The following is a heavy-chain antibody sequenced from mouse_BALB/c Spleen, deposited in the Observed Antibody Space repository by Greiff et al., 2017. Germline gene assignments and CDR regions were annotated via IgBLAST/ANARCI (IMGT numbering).Heavy chain of an antibody. V-gene: IGHV3-2*02. Sequence: EVKVEESGPGLVKPSQSLSLTCTVTGYSITSDYAWNWIRQFPGNKLEWMGYISYSGSTSYNPSLKSRISITRDTSKNQFFLQLNSVTTEDTATYYCANWAYAMDYWGQGTSVTVSS. CDR2: ISYSGST. D-gene: IGHD4-1*01. J-gene: IGHJ4*01. CDR1: GYSITSDYA. CDR3: ANWAYAMDY.